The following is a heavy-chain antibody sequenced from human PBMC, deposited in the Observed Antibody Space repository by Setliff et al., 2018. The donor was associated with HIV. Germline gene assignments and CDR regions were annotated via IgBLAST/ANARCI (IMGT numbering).Heavy chain of an antibody. V-gene: IGHV3-30*07. CDR3: ARDFYSSTSGAVPD. Sequence: PGGSLRLSCAASGFIFSTYAMHWVRQAPGKGLEWVAVIWYDGSNKFYADSVKGRFTISRDNSKNTLYLQMNNLRVEDTAVYYCARDFYSSTSGAVPDWGQGTAVTVSS. D-gene: IGHD6-6*01. CDR1: GFIFSTYA. J-gene: IGHJ6*02. CDR2: IWYDGSNK.